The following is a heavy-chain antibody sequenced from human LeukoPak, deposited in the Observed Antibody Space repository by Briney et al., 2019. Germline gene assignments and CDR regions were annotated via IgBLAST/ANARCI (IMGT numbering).Heavy chain of an antibody. CDR1: GFTFTSYA. CDR2: ISSSSGMI. V-gene: IGHV3-21*01. D-gene: IGHD2-15*01. CDR3: ARASWGSAVVLAATASDF. J-gene: IGHJ4*02. Sequence: PGGSPRLSCAASGFTFTSYAMNWVRQAPGKGLEWVSAISSSSGMIYYADSVKGRFTISRDNAKNSLYLQMNSLRAEDTAVYYCARASWGSAVVLAATASDFWGQGTLVTVSS.